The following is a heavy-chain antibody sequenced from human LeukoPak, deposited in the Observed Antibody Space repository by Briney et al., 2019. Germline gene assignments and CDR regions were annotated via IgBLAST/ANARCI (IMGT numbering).Heavy chain of an antibody. J-gene: IGHJ4*02. CDR2: IYYSGST. CDR3: ARGKGRAVTSYLFDY. CDR1: GGSISNYY. Sequence: PSETLSLTCTVSGGSISNYYWTWIRQPPGKGLEWIGFIYYSGSTNYNPSLKSRVTISVDTSKNQFSLKLSSVTAADTAVYYCARGKGRAVTSYLFDYWGQGTLVTVSS. V-gene: IGHV4-59*01. D-gene: IGHD4-17*01.